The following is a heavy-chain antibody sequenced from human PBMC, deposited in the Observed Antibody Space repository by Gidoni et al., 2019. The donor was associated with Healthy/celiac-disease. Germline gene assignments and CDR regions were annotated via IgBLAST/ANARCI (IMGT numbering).Heavy chain of an antibody. J-gene: IGHJ5*02. D-gene: IGHD3-16*02. CDR2: INHSGST. CDR1: GGSFSGYY. V-gene: IGHV4-34*01. Sequence: QVQLQQWGAGLLQPSETLSLTCAVYGGSFSGYYWSWIRQPPGKGLEWIGEINHSGSTNYNPSLKSRVTISVDTSKNQFSLKLSSVTAADTAVYYCARVVGGYRAYNWFDPWGQGTLVTVSS. CDR3: ARVVGGYRAYNWFDP.